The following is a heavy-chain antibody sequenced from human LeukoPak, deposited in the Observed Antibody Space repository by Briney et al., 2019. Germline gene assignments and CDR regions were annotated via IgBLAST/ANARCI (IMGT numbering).Heavy chain of an antibody. D-gene: IGHD3-22*01. J-gene: IGHJ3*02. V-gene: IGHV4-39*01. CDR2: IYYSGST. CDR3: ARRSITMIVVGPLRAFDI. Sequence: SGTLSLTCAVSGGSISSSSYYWGWIRQPPGKGLEWIGSIYYSGSTYYNPSLKSRVTISVDTSKNQFSLKLSSVTAADTAVYYCARRSITMIVVGPLRAFDIWGQGTMVTVSS. CDR1: GGSISSSSYY.